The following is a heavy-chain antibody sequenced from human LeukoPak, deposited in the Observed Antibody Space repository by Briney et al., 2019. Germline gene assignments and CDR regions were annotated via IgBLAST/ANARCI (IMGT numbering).Heavy chain of an antibody. CDR3: AKVKSSLTLIGA. CDR2: ISGAGDIA. D-gene: IGHD2-8*01. Sequence: GGSLRLSCAASGFLFSGCAMSWVRQAPGKGLEWVSSISGAGDIAYYAESVKGRFTISRDNSGNTLYVQMDSLRAEDTAVYYCAKVKSSLTLIGAWGQGTLVTVSS. CDR1: GFLFSGCA. V-gene: IGHV3-23*01. J-gene: IGHJ5*02.